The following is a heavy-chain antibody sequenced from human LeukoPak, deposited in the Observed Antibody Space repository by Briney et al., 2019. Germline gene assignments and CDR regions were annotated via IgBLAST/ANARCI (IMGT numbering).Heavy chain of an antibody. CDR2: ISYDGNNK. CDR1: GFTLSNYA. J-gene: IGHJ3*02. D-gene: IGHD3-9*01. V-gene: IGHV3-30*04. Sequence: GGSLRLSCAASGFTLSNYAMHWVRQTPGKGLEWVAVISYDGNNKYYADSVKGRFTISRDNAKKSLYLQMNSLRAEDTAVYYCARELRTPYDILGRGNAFDIWGQGTMVTVSS. CDR3: ARELRTPYDILGRGNAFDI.